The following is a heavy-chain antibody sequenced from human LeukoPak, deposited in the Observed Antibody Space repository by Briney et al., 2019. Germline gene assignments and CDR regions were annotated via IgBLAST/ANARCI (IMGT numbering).Heavy chain of an antibody. Sequence: GASVKVSCKASGYTFTSYGISWVRQAPGQGLEWMGWISAYNGNTNYAQKLQGRVTMTTDTSTSTAYMELSRLRSDDTAVYYCARDMSLGSGTWYFDLWGRGTLVTVSS. D-gene: IGHD1-1*01. CDR3: ARDMSLGSGTWYFDL. V-gene: IGHV1-18*01. J-gene: IGHJ2*01. CDR1: GYTFTSYG. CDR2: ISAYNGNT.